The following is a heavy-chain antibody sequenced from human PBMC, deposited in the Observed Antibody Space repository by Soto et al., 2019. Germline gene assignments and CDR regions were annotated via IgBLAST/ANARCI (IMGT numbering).Heavy chain of an antibody. J-gene: IGHJ6*03. CDR2: ISSSSSYI. Sequence: GGSLRLSCAASGFTFSSYSMNWVRQAPGKGLEWVSSISSSSSYIYYADSVKGRFTISRDNAKNSLYLQMNSLRAEDTAVYYCARARGYSYGYYYYYYYMDVWGKVTTVTVSS. V-gene: IGHV3-21*01. CDR3: ARARGYSYGYYYYYYYMDV. D-gene: IGHD5-18*01. CDR1: GFTFSSYS.